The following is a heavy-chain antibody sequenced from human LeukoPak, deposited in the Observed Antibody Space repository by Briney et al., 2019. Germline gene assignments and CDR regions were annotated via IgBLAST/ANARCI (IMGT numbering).Heavy chain of an antibody. CDR3: ARDRKEWNYDGAPYYFDY. CDR2: ISSSSSYI. CDR1: GFTFSRYS. V-gene: IGHV3-21*01. D-gene: IGHD1-7*01. Sequence: GGSLRLSCAASGFTFSRYSMTWVRQAPGKGLEWVSSISSSSSYIYYADSVKGRFTISRDNAKNSLYLQMNSLRAEDTAVYYCARDRKEWNYDGAPYYFDYWGQGTLVTVSS. J-gene: IGHJ4*02.